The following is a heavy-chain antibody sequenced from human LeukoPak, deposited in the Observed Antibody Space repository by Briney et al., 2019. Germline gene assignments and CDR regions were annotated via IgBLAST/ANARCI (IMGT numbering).Heavy chain of an antibody. CDR1: GGSISSYY. CDR3: ARHSSDYYGPFDY. Sequence: KSSETLSLTCTVSGGSISSYYWSWLRQPAGKGLEWIGRIYTSGSTNYNPSLKSRVTMSVDTSKNQFSLKLSSVTAADTAVYFCARHSSDYYGPFDYWGQGTLVTVSS. CDR2: IYTSGST. V-gene: IGHV4-4*07. J-gene: IGHJ4*02. D-gene: IGHD6-19*01.